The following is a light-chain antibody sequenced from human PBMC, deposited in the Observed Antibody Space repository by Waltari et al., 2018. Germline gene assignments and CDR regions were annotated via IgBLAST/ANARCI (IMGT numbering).Light chain of an antibody. CDR2: DTA. CDR1: QSVSSY. Sequence: EIVLTQSPATLSLSPGERATLSGRASQSVSSYLAWYQQKPGQGPRLLSHDTANGATVIRAGLSGRGSGTDFFRTISSLEPEDLSVYYCQQRSNWPPYTFGQGIKLEIK. CDR3: QQRSNWPPYT. J-gene: IGKJ2*01. V-gene: IGKV3-11*01.